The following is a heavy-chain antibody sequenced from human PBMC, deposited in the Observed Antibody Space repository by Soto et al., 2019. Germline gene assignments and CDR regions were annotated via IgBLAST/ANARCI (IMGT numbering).Heavy chain of an antibody. CDR2: IYWDDDK. CDR3: AHRVLRTVFGLVTTTAIYFDF. Sequence: QITLKESGPTVVKPTETLTLTCTFSGFLLTTSGVGVGWVRQSPGKAPEWLALIYWDDDKRYSTSLNSRLIITKDTSKNQVVLTMANVDPADTATYYCAHRVLRTVFGLVTTTAIYFDFWGPGTPVVVSS. V-gene: IGHV2-5*02. J-gene: IGHJ4*02. D-gene: IGHD3-3*01. CDR1: GFLLTTSGVG.